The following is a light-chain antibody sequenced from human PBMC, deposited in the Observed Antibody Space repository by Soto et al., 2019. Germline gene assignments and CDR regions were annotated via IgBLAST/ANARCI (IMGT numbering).Light chain of an antibody. Sequence: QSGLTQPASVCGSPGQSSTISCTGTSSDGGGSKYVSWYQHYPGKVPKLLINKVSNRPSGVSNRFSGSKSGNTASLTLSGLLPEDEADYFCTSSTSDSLYVFGTGTKVTVL. CDR3: TSSTSDSLYV. J-gene: IGLJ1*01. CDR2: KVS. CDR1: SSDGGGSKY. V-gene: IGLV2-14*01.